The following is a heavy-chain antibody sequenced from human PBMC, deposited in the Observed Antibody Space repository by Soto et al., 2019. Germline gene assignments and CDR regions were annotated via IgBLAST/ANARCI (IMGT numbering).Heavy chain of an antibody. V-gene: IGHV1-69*02. CDR1: GDTFSRHT. D-gene: IGHD2-21*02. CDR3: GTRAAEMRMVTNCYYYMDV. Sequence: QVQLVQSGAEVKKPGSSVKVSCKASGDTFSRHTISWVRQAPGQGLEWMGRIIPILGIANYAQKFQGRVTITADKSTSAYMVVRSLRCADDAVDYCGTRAAEMRMVTNCYYYMDVWGKGTTVTVSS. CDR2: IIPILGIA. J-gene: IGHJ6*03.